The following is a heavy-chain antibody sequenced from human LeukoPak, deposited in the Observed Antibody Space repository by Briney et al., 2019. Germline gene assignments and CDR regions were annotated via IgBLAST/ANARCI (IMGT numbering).Heavy chain of an antibody. Sequence: SSETLSLTCTVSGGSISSSSYYWGWIRQPPGKGLEWIGSIYYSGSTYYNPSLKSRVTISVDTSKNQFSLKLSSVTAADTAVYYCARGSKMVRGARHNNWFDPWGQGTLVTVSS. CDR2: IYYSGST. J-gene: IGHJ5*02. V-gene: IGHV4-39*01. CDR3: ARGSKMVRGARHNNWFDP. D-gene: IGHD3-10*01. CDR1: GGSISSSSYY.